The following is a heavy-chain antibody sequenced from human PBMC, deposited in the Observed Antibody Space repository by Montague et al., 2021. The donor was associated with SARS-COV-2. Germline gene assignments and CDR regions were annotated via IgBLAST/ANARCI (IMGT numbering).Heavy chain of an antibody. CDR3: AREGYRSGSFYIDY. D-gene: IGHD1-26*01. CDR1: RLPFNGYA. J-gene: IGHJ4*01. Sequence: SLRLSCAASRLPFNGYAMHWVRQAPGKGLEWLTFISHDESNHRYADSVQGRFTISRDNSKNTLYLQMDNLRPEDTAVYYCAREGYRSGSFYIDYWGQGTLVTVSS. V-gene: IGHV3-30*04. CDR2: ISHDESNH.